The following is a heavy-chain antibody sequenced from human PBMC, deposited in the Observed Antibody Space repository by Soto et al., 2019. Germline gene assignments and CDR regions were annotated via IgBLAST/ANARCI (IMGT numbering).Heavy chain of an antibody. J-gene: IGHJ3*02. CDR3: AADKGLRFLEWLHDAFDI. CDR1: GFTFTSSA. V-gene: IGHV1-58*01. Sequence: GASVKVSCKASGFTFTSSAVQWVRQARGQRLEWIGWIVVGSGNTNYAQKFQERVTITRDMSTSTAYMELSSLRSEDTAVYYCAADKGLRFLEWLHDAFDIWGQGTMVTVSS. D-gene: IGHD3-3*01. CDR2: IVVGSGNT.